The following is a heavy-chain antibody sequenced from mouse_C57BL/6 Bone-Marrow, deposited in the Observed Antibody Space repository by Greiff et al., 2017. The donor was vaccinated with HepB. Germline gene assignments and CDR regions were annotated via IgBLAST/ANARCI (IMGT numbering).Heavy chain of an antibody. CDR3: AREKGYYYGSSWYFDV. Sequence: VQLQQSGPELVKPGASVKIPCKASGYTFTDYNMDWVKQSHGKSLEWIGDINPNNGGTIYNQKFKGKATLTVDKSSSTAYMELRSLTSEDTAVYYCAREKGYYYGSSWYFDVWGTGTTVTVSS. CDR1: GYTFTDYN. V-gene: IGHV1-18*01. J-gene: IGHJ1*03. CDR2: INPNNGGT. D-gene: IGHD1-1*01.